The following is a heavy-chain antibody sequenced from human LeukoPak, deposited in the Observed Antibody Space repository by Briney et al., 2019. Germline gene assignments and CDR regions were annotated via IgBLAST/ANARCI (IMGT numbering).Heavy chain of an antibody. J-gene: IGHJ5*02. Sequence: GGSLRLSCAAPGFTFSDYYMSWIRQAPGKGLEWVSYISSSGSTIYYADSVKGRFTISRDNAKNSLYLQMNSLRAEDTAVYYCAREYYYDSSGYWTWGQGTLVTVSS. D-gene: IGHD3-22*01. V-gene: IGHV3-11*01. CDR2: ISSSGSTI. CDR3: AREYYYDSSGYWT. CDR1: GFTFSDYY.